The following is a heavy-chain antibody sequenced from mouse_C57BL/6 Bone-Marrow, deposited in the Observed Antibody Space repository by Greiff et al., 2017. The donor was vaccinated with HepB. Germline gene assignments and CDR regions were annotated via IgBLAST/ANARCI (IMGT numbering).Heavy chain of an antibody. Sequence: VKLQESGPELVKPGASVKISCKASGYAFSSSWMNWVKQRPGKGLEWIGRIYPGDGDTNYNGKFKGKATLTADKSSSTAYMQLSSLTSEDSAVYFCASNYVFYAMDYWGQGTSVTVSS. D-gene: IGHD2-1*01. CDR1: GYAFSSSW. CDR3: ASNYVFYAMDY. CDR2: IYPGDGDT. J-gene: IGHJ4*01. V-gene: IGHV1-82*01.